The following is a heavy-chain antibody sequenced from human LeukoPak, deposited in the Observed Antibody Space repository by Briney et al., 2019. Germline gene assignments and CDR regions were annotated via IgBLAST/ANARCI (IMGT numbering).Heavy chain of an antibody. Sequence: SETLSLTCTVSGGSISSYYWSWIRQPPGKGLEWIGYIYYSGSTNYNPSLKSRVTISVDTSKNQFSLKLSSVTAADTAVYYCARGSSGWFDYYFDYWGQGTLVTVSS. D-gene: IGHD6-19*01. CDR3: ARGSSGWFDYYFDY. J-gene: IGHJ4*02. CDR2: IYYSGST. V-gene: IGHV4-59*01. CDR1: GGSISSYY.